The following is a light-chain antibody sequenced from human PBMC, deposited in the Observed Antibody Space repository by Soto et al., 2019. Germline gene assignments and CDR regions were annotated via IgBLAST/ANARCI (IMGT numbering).Light chain of an antibody. V-gene: IGLV1-44*01. CDR3: AAWDDSLNGVYV. Sequence: QSVLTQRPSASGTPGQRVTISCSGSRSNIGSNNVDWYQQLPGTAPKLLIYSNEKRPSGVPDRFSGSKSGTSASLAITGLQSEDEADYYCAAWDDSLNGVYVFGPGTKVTVL. CDR2: SNE. CDR1: RSNIGSNN. J-gene: IGLJ1*01.